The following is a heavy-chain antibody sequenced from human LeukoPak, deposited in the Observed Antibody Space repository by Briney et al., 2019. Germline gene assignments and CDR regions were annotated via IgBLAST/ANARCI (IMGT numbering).Heavy chain of an antibody. D-gene: IGHD6-19*01. J-gene: IGHJ4*02. CDR3: ARDLSSGWEYYFDY. V-gene: IGHV3-23*01. CDR2: ISGSGGST. CDR1: GFTFSSYG. Sequence: PGGSLRLSCAASGFTFSSYGMSWVRQAPGKGLEWVSAISGSGGSTYYADSVKGRFTISRDNSKNTLYLQMNSLRAEDTAVYYCARDLSSGWEYYFDYWGQGTLVTVSS.